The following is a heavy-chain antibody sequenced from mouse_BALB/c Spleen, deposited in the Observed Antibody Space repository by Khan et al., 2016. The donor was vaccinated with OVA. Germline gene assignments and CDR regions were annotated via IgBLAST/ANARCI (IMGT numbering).Heavy chain of an antibody. Sequence: QVQLQQSGPGLVAPSQSLSITCTVSGFSLSRYNVQWVRQPPGKGLEWLGMIWGGGSTDTDSVIKSRLSISKDKPKSQVFLKMNSLQTEDTDMYYCAITYYRYDGYYAMDYWGQGTAVTVSS. D-gene: IGHD2-14*01. CDR2: IWGGGST. J-gene: IGHJ4*01. V-gene: IGHV2-6-4*01. CDR1: GFSLSRYN. CDR3: AITYYRYDGYYAMDY.